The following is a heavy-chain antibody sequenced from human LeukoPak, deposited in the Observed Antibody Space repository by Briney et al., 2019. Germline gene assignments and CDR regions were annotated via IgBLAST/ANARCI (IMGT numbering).Heavy chain of an antibody. CDR2: ISGSGGST. V-gene: IGHV3-23*01. Sequence: GGSLRLSCAASGFTFSSYGMHWVRQAPGKGLEWVSAISGSGGSTYYADSVKGRFTISRDNSKNTLYLQMNSLRAEDTAVYYCAKDICSGGSCHIDYWGQGTLVTVSS. D-gene: IGHD2-15*01. CDR3: AKDICSGGSCHIDY. J-gene: IGHJ4*02. CDR1: GFTFSSYG.